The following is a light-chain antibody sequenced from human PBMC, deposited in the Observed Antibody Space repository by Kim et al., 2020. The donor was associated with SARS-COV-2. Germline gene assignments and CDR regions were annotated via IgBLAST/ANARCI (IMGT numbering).Light chain of an antibody. CDR1: GSDIGTYDY. Sequence: QSLTISCTGTGSDIGTYDYVSWYQRHPGQAPKLIIVEVSNRPSGVSNRFSGSKSANTASLTISGLQAEDEAHYYCSSYSSSSIYVVFGGGTKLTVL. CDR3: SSYSSSSIYVV. CDR2: EVS. J-gene: IGLJ2*01. V-gene: IGLV2-14*01.